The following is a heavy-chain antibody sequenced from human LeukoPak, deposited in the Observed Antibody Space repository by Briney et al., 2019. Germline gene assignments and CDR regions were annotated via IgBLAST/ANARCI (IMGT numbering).Heavy chain of an antibody. CDR1: GGTFSSYA. CDR2: IIPIFGTA. V-gene: IGHV1-69*01. CDR3: ARDSKTSYDYVWGSYRMTDAFDI. D-gene: IGHD3-16*02. J-gene: IGHJ3*02. Sequence: SVKVSCKASGGTFSSYAISWVRQAPGQGLEWMGGIIPIFGTANYAQKFQGRVTTTADESTSTAYMELSSLRSEDTAVYYCARDSKTSYDYVWGSYRMTDAFDIWGQGTMVTVSS.